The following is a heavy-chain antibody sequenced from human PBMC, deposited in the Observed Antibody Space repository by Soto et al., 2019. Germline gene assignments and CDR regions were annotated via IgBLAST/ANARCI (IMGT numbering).Heavy chain of an antibody. CDR2: IWYDGSNK. Sequence: GGSLRLSCAASGFTFSSYGMHWVRQAPGKGLEWVAVIWYDGSNKYYADSVKGRFTISRDNSKNTLYLQMNSLRAEDTAVYYCARERKEQQLDYYYYYYGMDVWSQGTTGTVS. CDR1: GFTFSSYG. V-gene: IGHV3-33*08. CDR3: ARERKEQQLDYYYYYYGMDV. J-gene: IGHJ6*02. D-gene: IGHD6-13*01.